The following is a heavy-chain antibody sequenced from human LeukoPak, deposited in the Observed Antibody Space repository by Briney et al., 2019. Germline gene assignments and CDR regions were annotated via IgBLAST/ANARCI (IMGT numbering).Heavy chain of an antibody. V-gene: IGHV4-39*07. CDR1: GGSISSSSYY. CDR3: ARAPSGCGGICPFDW. J-gene: IGHJ4*02. Sequence: SETLSLTCTVSGGSISSSSYYWGWIRQPPGKGLEWIGSIYYSGSTYYNPSLKSRVTISVDTSKNQFSLKLSSVTAADTAVYYCARAPSGCGGICPFDWWGQGTLVTVSS. D-gene: IGHD2-15*01. CDR2: IYYSGST.